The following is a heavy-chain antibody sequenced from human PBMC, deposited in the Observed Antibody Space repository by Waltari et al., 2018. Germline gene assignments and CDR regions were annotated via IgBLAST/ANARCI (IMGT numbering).Heavy chain of an antibody. CDR1: GGSFSGYY. CDR2: MNHSGST. J-gene: IGHJ6*03. D-gene: IGHD3-10*01. CDR3: ARHTPTARSYYYGSGSPGVYYYYMDV. V-gene: IGHV4-34*01. Sequence: QVQLQQWGAGLLKPSETLSLTCAVYGGSFSGYYWSWIRQPPGKGRAWIGEMNHSGSTNYNPSLKSRVTISVDTSKNQFSLKLSSVTAADTAVYYCARHTPTARSYYYGSGSPGVYYYYMDVWGKGTTVTVSS.